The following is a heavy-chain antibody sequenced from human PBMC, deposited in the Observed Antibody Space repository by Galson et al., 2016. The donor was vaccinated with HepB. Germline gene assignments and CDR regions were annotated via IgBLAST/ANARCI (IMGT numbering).Heavy chain of an antibody. V-gene: IGHV3-30-3*01. CDR3: ANIHAGSFAFDI. Sequence: SLRLSCADSGFTLSLYTSHWVRQAPGKGLERVSLTSNAASNKYYADSVKGRFTISRDNSKNTLYLQMNSLRTEDTATYYCANIHAGSFAFDIWGQGTKVTVSS. J-gene: IGHJ3*02. D-gene: IGHD3-10*01. CDR2: TSNAASNK. CDR1: GFTLSLYT.